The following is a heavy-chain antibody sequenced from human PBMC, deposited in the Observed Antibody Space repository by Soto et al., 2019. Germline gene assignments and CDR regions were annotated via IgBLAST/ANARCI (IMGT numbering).Heavy chain of an antibody. CDR3: ARDPGYYDFWSGYSFYYGMDV. J-gene: IGHJ6*02. V-gene: IGHV1-18*01. D-gene: IGHD3-3*01. CDR2: ISAYNGNT. Sequence: ASVKVSCKASGYTFTSYGISWVRQAPGQGLEWMGWISAYNGNTNYAQKLQGRVTMTTDTSTSTAYMELRSLRSDDTAVYYCARDPGYYDFWSGYSFYYGMDVWGQGTTVTVS. CDR1: GYTFTSYG.